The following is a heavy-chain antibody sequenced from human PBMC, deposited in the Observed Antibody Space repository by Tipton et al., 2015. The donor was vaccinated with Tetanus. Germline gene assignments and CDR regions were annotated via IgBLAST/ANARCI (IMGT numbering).Heavy chain of an antibody. CDR1: GGSISTYH. D-gene: IGHD3-3*01. Sequence: TLSLTCTVSGGSISTYHWNWIRHSPGKGLERIGYIDYFGSTKINPSLKIRVAMSVYTAENQLSLRLTSVTSADTAVYYCARASGYMYSDPWGQGTLVTVSS. J-gene: IGHJ5*02. CDR3: ARASGYMYSDP. CDR2: IDYFGST. V-gene: IGHV4-59*01.